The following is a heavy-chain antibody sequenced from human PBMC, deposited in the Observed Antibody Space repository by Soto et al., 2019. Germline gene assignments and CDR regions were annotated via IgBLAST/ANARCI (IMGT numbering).Heavy chain of an antibody. CDR2: IAVGSGHT. CDR3: AADAAAWQQLVPSDF. CDR1: GFTLPRPA. J-gene: IGHJ4*02. D-gene: IGHD6-13*01. Sequence: GASVKVSCKTSGFTLPRPAVQWVRQARGQRLEWIGWIAVGSGHTNYAQKFQGRVTITRDMSTTTVDLELSSLRSEDTAVYYCAADAAAWQQLVPSDFWGQGTLVTVSS. V-gene: IGHV1-58*01.